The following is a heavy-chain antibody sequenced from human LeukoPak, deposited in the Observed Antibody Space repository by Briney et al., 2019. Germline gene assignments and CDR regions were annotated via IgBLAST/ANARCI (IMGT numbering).Heavy chain of an antibody. CDR2: ISWNSASV. J-gene: IGHJ6*03. CDR1: GFTFDDYG. V-gene: IGHV3-9*01. CDR3: ARDRDGSIWHLLNFMDV. D-gene: IGHD6-13*01. Sequence: GGSLRLSCAASGFTFDDYGMHWVRHAPGKGLEGGSSISWNSASVVYVDSVKGRFTISRDHAKTTLFLQMSSLRAEDTAVYYCARDRDGSIWHLLNFMDVWGKGTTVTVSS.